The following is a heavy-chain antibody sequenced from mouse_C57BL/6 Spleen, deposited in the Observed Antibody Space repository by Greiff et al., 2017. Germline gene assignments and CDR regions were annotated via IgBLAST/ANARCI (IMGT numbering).Heavy chain of an antibody. Sequence: EVQLQQSGPELVKPGASVKISCKASGYSFTGYYMNWVKQSPEKSLEWIGEINPSTGGTTYNQKFKAKATLTVDKSSSTAYMQLKSLTSEDSAVYYCARSGNYGYFDYWGQGTTLTVSS. CDR2: INPSTGGT. J-gene: IGHJ2*01. D-gene: IGHD1-1*02. CDR3: ARSGNYGYFDY. CDR1: GYSFTGYY. V-gene: IGHV1-42*01.